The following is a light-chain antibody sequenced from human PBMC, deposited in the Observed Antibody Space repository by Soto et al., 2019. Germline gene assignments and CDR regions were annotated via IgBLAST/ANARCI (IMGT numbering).Light chain of an antibody. CDR2: EVS. Sequence: QSALTQPASVSGSPGQSITISCIGTSTEVGGYDYVSWYQHHPVKVPKLIMYEVSNRPSGVSHRFSGSKSGNTASLNISGLQTDDESDYYCSSYTTTSALVFGGGTTLTVL. CDR3: SSYTTTSALV. V-gene: IGLV2-14*01. CDR1: STEVGGYDY. J-gene: IGLJ2*01.